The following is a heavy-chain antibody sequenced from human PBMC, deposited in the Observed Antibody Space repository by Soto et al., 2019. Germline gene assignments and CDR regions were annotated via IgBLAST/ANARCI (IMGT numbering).Heavy chain of an antibody. V-gene: IGHV3-53*04. CDR2: IHSGNSA. CDR3: ARDPGYFSGGICYRYMDV. J-gene: IGHJ6*03. D-gene: IGHD2-15*01. CDR1: GLIVNNNY. Sequence: EMQLVESGGGLVNPGGSLRLSCEASGLIVNNNYMNWVRQAPGKGLEWVSVIHSGNSASYADSVMGRFTISRHNSKNMVYLQMNSLRAEDTAVYYCARDPGYFSGGICYRYMDVWGKGTTVTVSS.